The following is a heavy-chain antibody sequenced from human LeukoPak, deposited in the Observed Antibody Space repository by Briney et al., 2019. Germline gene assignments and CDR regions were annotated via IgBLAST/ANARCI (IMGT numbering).Heavy chain of an antibody. V-gene: IGHV4-38-2*02. D-gene: IGHD6-19*01. CDR3: ASALYSSGWYGY. CDR1: GYSISSGYY. CDR2: IYHSGST. Sequence: SETLSLTCTVSGYSISSGYYWGWIRQPPGKGLEWIGSIYHSGSTYYNPSLKSRVTISVDTSNNQFSLRLSSVTAADTAVYYCASALYSSGWYGYWGQGTWSPSLQ. J-gene: IGHJ4*02.